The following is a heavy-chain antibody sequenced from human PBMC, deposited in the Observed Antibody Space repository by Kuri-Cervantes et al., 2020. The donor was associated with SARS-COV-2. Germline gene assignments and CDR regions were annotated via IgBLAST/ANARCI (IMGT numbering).Heavy chain of an antibody. Sequence: GGSLRLSCAASGFTFSSYSMNWVRRAPGKGLEWVSYISSSSSTIYYADSVKGRFTISRDNAKNSLYLQMNSLRAEDTAVYYCSRTYDSSGSLYYYYYMDVWGKGTTVTVSS. CDR1: GFTFSSYS. D-gene: IGHD3-22*01. CDR2: ISSSSSTI. CDR3: SRTYDSSGSLYYYYYMDV. V-gene: IGHV3-48*01. J-gene: IGHJ6*03.